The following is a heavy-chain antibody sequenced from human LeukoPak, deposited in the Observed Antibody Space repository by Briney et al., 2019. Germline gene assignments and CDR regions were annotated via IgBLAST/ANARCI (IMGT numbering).Heavy chain of an antibody. D-gene: IGHD2-2*01. CDR3: AKDQKWGPADYHFDS. CDR2: ISTDGKDK. V-gene: IGHV3-30*18. J-gene: IGHJ4*02. Sequence: GGSLRLSCAASGFTLSNYAMHWVRQAPGKGLEWVTVISTDGKDKKYADSVKGRFAISRDNSKNTLDLQMNSLRAEDTAVYYCAKDQKWGPADYHFDSWGQGTLVTVSS. CDR1: GFTLSNYA.